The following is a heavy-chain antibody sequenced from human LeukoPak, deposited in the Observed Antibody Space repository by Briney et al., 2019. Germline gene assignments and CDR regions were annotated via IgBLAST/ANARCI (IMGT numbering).Heavy chain of an antibody. J-gene: IGHJ4*02. CDR2: INPSGGST. CDR1: GYTFTSYY. V-gene: IGHV1-46*03. Sequence: ASVKVSCKASGYTFTSYYMHWVRQAPGHGLEWMGIINPSGGSTSYAQKFQGRVTMTRDTSTSTVYMELSSLRSEDTAVYYCARGGYSSSWYPASTDYWGQGTLVTVSA. CDR3: ARGGYSSSWYPASTDY. D-gene: IGHD6-13*01.